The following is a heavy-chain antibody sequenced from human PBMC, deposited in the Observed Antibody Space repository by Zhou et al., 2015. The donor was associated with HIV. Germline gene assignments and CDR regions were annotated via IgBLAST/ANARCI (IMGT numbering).Heavy chain of an antibody. D-gene: IGHD7-27*01. J-gene: IGHJ6*02. CDR2: ISAYNGNT. Sequence: QVQLVQSGAEVKKPGASVKVSCKASGYTFTSYGISWVRQAPGQGLEWMGWISAYNGNTNYAQKLQGRVTMTTDTSTSTAYLDLRNLRPDDTAVYFCARRLGATADYYYGMDVWGQGTPVTVSS. V-gene: IGHV1-18*01. CDR1: GYTFTSYG. CDR3: ARRLGATADYYYGMDV.